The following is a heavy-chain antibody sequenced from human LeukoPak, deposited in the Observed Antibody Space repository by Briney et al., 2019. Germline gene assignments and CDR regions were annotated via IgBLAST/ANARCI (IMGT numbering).Heavy chain of an antibody. CDR2: FDPEDGET. CDR1: GYTLTELS. Sequence: ASVKVSCKVSGYTLTELSMHWVRQAPGKGLEWMGGFDPEDGETIYAQKFQGRVTMTEDTSTDTAYMELSSLRSEDTAVYYCAHYCTNGVCRYYFDYWGQGTLVTVSS. D-gene: IGHD2-8*01. CDR3: AHYCTNGVCRYYFDY. J-gene: IGHJ4*02. V-gene: IGHV1-24*01.